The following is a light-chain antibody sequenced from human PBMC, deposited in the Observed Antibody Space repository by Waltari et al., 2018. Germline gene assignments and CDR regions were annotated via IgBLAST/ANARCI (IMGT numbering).Light chain of an antibody. CDR3: EAWDDTLNGVV. CDR1: NSNIGNNA. J-gene: IGLJ3*02. CDR2: YDN. V-gene: IGLV1-36*01. Sequence: QSVLTQPPSVSEAPRQWVTISCSGSNSNIGNNAVNWYQKLPGKAPKLLIYYDNLLSPGVSDRFSGSKSDTSASLAISGFQSEDEADYYCEAWDDTLNGVVFGGGTKLTVL.